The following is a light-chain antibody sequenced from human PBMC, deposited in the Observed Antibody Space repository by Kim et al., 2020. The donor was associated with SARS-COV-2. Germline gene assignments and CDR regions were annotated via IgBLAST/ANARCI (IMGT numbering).Light chain of an antibody. CDR2: GKN. V-gene: IGLV3-19*01. CDR3: NSRDSSGNHWV. J-gene: IGLJ3*02. Sequence: SSELTQDPAVSVALGQTVRITCQGDSLRSYYASWYQQKPGQAPVLVIYGKNNRPSGIPDRFPGPSSGNTASLTITGAQAEDEADYYCNSRDSSGNHWVFG. CDR1: SLRSYY.